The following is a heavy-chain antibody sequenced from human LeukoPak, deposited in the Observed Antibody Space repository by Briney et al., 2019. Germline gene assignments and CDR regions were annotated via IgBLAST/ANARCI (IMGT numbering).Heavy chain of an antibody. J-gene: IGHJ6*02. D-gene: IGHD3-3*01. CDR3: ARDRRSLDFWSGYYADYYYYYGMDV. V-gene: IGHV4-59*01. CDR1: GGSISSYY. CDR2: IYYSGST. Sequence: SETLSLTCTVSGGSISSYYWSWIRQPPGKGLEWIGYIYYSGSTNYNPSLKSRVTISVDTSKNQFSLKLSSVTAADTAVYYCARDRRSLDFWSGYYADYYYYYGMDVWGQGTTVTVSS.